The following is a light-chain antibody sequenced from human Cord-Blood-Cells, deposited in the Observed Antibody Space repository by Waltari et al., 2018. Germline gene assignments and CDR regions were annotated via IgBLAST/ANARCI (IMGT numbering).Light chain of an antibody. CDR3: CSYADSSTWV. J-gene: IGLJ3*02. V-gene: IGLV2-23*01. Sequence: QSALTQPASVSGSPGQSITISCTGTSSDVGSYNLVPWYQQHPGKAPKLMIYEGSKRPSGVSNRFSGSKSGNTASLTISGLQAEDEADYYCCSYADSSTWVFGGGTKLTVL. CDR1: SSDVGSYNL. CDR2: EGS.